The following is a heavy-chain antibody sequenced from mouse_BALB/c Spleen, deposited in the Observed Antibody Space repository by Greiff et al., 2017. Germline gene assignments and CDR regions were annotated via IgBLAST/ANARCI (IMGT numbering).Heavy chain of an antibody. Sequence: QVQLQQPGAELVKPGASVKLSCKASGYTFTSYWMHWVKQRPGQGLEWIGEINPSNGRTNYNEKFKSKATLTVDKSSSTAYMQLSSLTSEDSAVYYCARWSDYDWFAYWGQGTLVTVSA. CDR1: GYTFTSYW. V-gene: IGHV1S81*02. CDR2: INPSNGRT. J-gene: IGHJ3*01. D-gene: IGHD2-4*01. CDR3: ARWSDYDWFAY.